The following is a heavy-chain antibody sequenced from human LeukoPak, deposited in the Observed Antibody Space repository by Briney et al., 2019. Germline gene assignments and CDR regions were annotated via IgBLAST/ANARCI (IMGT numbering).Heavy chain of an antibody. CDR1: GFTFSSYW. CDR2: IKQDGSEK. D-gene: IGHD1-26*01. Sequence: GGSLRLSCAASGFTFSSYWMSWVRQAPGKGLEWVANIKQDGSEKYYVDSVKGRFTISRDKAKNSLYLQMNSLRAEDTAVYYCARDKVVGATLLDYWGQGALVTVSS. CDR3: ARDKVVGATLLDY. J-gene: IGHJ4*02. V-gene: IGHV3-7*01.